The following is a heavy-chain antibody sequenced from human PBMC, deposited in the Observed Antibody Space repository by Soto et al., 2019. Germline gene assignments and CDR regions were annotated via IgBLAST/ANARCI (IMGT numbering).Heavy chain of an antibody. Sequence: SVKVSCKASGGTFSSYAISWVRQAPGQGLEWMGGIIPIFGTANYAQKFQGRVTITADESTSTAYMELSSLRSEDTAVYYCARDRRYYDSSGYYYDYWGQGTLVTVSS. D-gene: IGHD3-22*01. V-gene: IGHV1-69*13. CDR2: IIPIFGTA. J-gene: IGHJ4*02. CDR1: GGTFSSYA. CDR3: ARDRRYYDSSGYYYDY.